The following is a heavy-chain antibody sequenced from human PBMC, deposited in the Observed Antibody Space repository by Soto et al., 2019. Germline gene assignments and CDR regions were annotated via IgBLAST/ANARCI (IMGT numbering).Heavy chain of an antibody. CDR2: IYFTGDT. Sequence: PSETLSLTCTVSGGSISSGKYYWSWIRQAPGKGLEWIGYIYFTGDTYYNPSLKSRLMLSRDTSKNQTSLSLRSVTVADTAVYYCDRRDVSGRYPHGFDPWGQGALVNVSS. D-gene: IGHD2-15*01. CDR3: DRRDVSGRYPHGFDP. J-gene: IGHJ5*02. CDR1: GGSISSGKYY. V-gene: IGHV4-30-4*01.